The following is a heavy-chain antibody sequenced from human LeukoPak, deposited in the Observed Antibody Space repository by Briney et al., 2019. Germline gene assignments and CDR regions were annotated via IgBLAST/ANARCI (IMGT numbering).Heavy chain of an antibody. CDR3: ARDGGIAARPGYFQH. Sequence: GASVKVSCKASGYTFTGYYMHWVRQAPGQGLEWMGRINPNSGGTNYAQKFQGRVTTTRDTSISTAYMELSRLRSDDTAVYYCARDGGIAARPGYFQHWDQGTLVTVSS. J-gene: IGHJ1*01. V-gene: IGHV1-2*06. CDR1: GYTFTGYY. CDR2: INPNSGGT. D-gene: IGHD6-6*01.